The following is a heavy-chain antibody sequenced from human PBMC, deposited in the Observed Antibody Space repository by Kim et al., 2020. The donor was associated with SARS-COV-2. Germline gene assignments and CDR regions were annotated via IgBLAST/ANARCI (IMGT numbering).Heavy chain of an antibody. V-gene: IGHV3-30*04. Sequence: GGSLRLSCAAFGFSLSRHAMHWVRQAPGKGLEWVAVMSYDGSKKHYADSVKGRFNISRDNSKYTVYLQMNSLRVEDTALHYCARDSVDSGSYLDYWGQGTPVTVSS. CDR2: MSYDGSKK. CDR1: GFSLSRHA. J-gene: IGHJ4*02. CDR3: ARDSVDSGSYLDY. D-gene: IGHD3-10*01.